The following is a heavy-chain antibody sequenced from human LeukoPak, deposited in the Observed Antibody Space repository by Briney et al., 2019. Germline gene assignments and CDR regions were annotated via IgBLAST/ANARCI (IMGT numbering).Heavy chain of an antibody. D-gene: IGHD3-10*01. CDR1: GGSFSSYY. CDR2: IYYSGST. Sequence: PSETLSLTCAVYGGSFSSYYWSWIRQPPGKGLEWIGYIYYSGSTNYNPSLKSRVTISVDTSKNQFSLKLSSVTAADTAVYYCARLYGSGSYYNDLDWFDPWGQGTLVTVSS. CDR3: ARLYGSGSYYNDLDWFDP. V-gene: IGHV4-59*01. J-gene: IGHJ5*02.